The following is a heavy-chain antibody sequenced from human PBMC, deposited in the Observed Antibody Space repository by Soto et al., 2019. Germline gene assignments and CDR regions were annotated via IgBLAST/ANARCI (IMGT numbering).Heavy chain of an antibody. J-gene: IGHJ5*02. D-gene: IGHD2-21*02. CDR2: IIPIFGTA. CDR1: GGTFSSYA. Sequence: SVKVSCKASGGTFSSYAISWVRQAPGQGLEWMGGIIPIFGTANYAQKFQGRVTITADESTSTAYMELSSLRSKDTAVYYCARDRILAYCGGDCYSLPFDPWGQGTLVTVSS. V-gene: IGHV1-69*13. CDR3: ARDRILAYCGGDCYSLPFDP.